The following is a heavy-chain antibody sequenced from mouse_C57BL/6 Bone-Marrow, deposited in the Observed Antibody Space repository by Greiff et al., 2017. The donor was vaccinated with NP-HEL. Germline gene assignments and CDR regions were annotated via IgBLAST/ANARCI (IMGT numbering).Heavy chain of an antibody. CDR1: GFTFNTYA. J-gene: IGHJ4*01. V-gene: IGHV10-3*01. CDR3: VRERGWDVDYAMDY. D-gene: IGHD4-1*01. CDR2: IRSKSSNYAT. Sequence: EVQLQESGGGLVQPKGSLKLSCAASGFTFNTYAMHWVRQAPGKGLEWVARIRSKSSNYATYYADSVKDRFTISRDDSQSMLYLQMNNLKTEDTAMYYCVRERGWDVDYAMDYWGQGTSVTVSS.